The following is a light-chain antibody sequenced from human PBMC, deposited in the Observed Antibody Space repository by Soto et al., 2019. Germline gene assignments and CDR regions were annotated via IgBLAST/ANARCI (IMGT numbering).Light chain of an antibody. CDR1: SDDVGGFDY. CDR3: ASYTTSSTLV. V-gene: IGLV2-14*01. Sequence: QSALTQPASVSGSPGQSITISCTGTSDDVGGFDYVSWYQHYPGKAPELMIYEVRYRPSGVSNRFSGSKSGNTASLTISGLQAEDEADYYCASYTTSSTLVFGGGTKLTVL. CDR2: EVR. J-gene: IGLJ2*01.